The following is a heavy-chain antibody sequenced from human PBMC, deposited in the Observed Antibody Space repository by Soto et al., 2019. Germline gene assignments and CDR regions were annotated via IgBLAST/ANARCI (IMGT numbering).Heavy chain of an antibody. CDR3: AKVIVVVPAVNNYYMDV. J-gene: IGHJ6*03. Sequence: EVQLLESGGGLVQPGGSLRLSCAASEFTFADYAMTWVRQAPGKGLEWVSAISGSDDSTYYADCVKGRFTISRDNSKNTLFLQMNSLRVGDTAVYYCAKVIVVVPAVNNYYMDVWGKGTTVTVSS. V-gene: IGHV3-23*01. CDR1: EFTFADYA. CDR2: ISGSDDST. D-gene: IGHD2-2*01.